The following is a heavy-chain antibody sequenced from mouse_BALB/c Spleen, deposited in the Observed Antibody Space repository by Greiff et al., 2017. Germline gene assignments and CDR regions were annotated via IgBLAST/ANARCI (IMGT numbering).Heavy chain of an antibody. Sequence: QVQLQQSGPGLVAPSQSLSITCTVSGFSLTGYGVNWVRQPPGKGLEWLGMIWGDGSTDYNSALKSRLSISKDNSKSQVFLKMNSLQTDDTARYYCARYYGNLYYAMDYWGQGTSVTVSS. CDR2: IWGDGST. V-gene: IGHV2-6-7*01. CDR3: ARYYGNLYYAMDY. D-gene: IGHD2-1*01. J-gene: IGHJ4*01. CDR1: GFSLTGYG.